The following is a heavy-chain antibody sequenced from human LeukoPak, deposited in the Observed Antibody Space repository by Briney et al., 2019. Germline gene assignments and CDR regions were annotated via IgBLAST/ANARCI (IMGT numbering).Heavy chain of an antibody. D-gene: IGHD6-6*01. CDR1: GGSITNYY. Sequence: SETLSLTCTVSGGSITNYYWTWIRQPPGKGLEWIGYIHYSGSTNYNPSLKSRVTISVDTSKNQFSLKLRSVTAADTAVYYCARVTYSSSSMSLDGFDIWGQGTMVTVSS. CDR2: IHYSGST. CDR3: ARVTYSSSSMSLDGFDI. J-gene: IGHJ3*02. V-gene: IGHV4-59*12.